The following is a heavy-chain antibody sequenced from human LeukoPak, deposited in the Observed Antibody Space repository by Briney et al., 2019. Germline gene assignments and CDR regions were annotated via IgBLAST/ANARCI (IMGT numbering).Heavy chain of an antibody. CDR1: GYTLTELS. D-gene: IGHD6-13*01. J-gene: IGHJ5*02. V-gene: IGHV1-24*01. Sequence: GASVKVSCKVSGYTLTELSMHWVRQAPGKGLEWMGGFDPEDGETIYAQKFQGRVTMTEDTSTDTAYMELSSLRSEDTAVYYCARNLAVLAAAGTLYNWFDPWGQGTLVTVSS. CDR3: ARNLAVLAAAGTLYNWFDP. CDR2: FDPEDGET.